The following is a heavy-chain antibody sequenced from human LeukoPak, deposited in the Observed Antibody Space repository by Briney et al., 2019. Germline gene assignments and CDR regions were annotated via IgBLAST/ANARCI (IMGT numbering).Heavy chain of an antibody. CDR2: ISSSSSTI. J-gene: IGHJ4*02. Sequence: GGSLRLSRAASGFTFSFYGMSWVRQAPGKGLEWVSYISSSSSTIYYADSVKGRFTISRDNAKNSLYLQMNSLRAEDTAVYYCASRRLRLGELSLYFDYWGQGTLVTVSS. V-gene: IGHV3-48*04. CDR1: GFTFSFYG. D-gene: IGHD3-16*02. CDR3: ASRRLRLGELSLYFDY.